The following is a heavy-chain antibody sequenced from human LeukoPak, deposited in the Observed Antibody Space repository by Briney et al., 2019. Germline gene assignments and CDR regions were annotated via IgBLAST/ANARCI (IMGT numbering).Heavy chain of an antibody. CDR2: IYVDGRTT. CDR1: GFTFSNYW. Sequence: GGSLRLSCVASGFTFSNYWMYWVRQPPGKGLVWVSRIYVDGRTTNYADSVKGRFTISRNNAKNTVYLEMNSLSVEDTATYYCIRDFRSADLWGQGTLVTVTS. V-gene: IGHV3-74*01. J-gene: IGHJ5*02. CDR3: IRDFRSADL.